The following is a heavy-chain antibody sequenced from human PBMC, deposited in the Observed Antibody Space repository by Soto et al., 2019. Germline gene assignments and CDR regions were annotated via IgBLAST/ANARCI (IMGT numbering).Heavy chain of an antibody. D-gene: IGHD6-19*01. Sequence: QVQLVQSGAEVKKPGASVKVSCKASGYTFTSYYMHWVRQAPGQGLEWMGIINPSGGSTSYAQKLPGRVTMTRDTSTSTVYMELSSLRSEDTAVYYCAREGRSSYGSGWYCFDCWGQGTLVTVSS. CDR2: INPSGGST. J-gene: IGHJ4*02. V-gene: IGHV1-46*04. CDR3: AREGRSSYGSGWYCFDC. CDR1: GYTFTSYY.